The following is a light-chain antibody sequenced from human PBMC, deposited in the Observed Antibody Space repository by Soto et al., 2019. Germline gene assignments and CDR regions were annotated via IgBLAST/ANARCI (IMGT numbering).Light chain of an antibody. V-gene: IGLV1-40*01. CDR3: QSFDSGLSVVV. CDR1: SSNIGAGYA. CDR2: DNN. Sequence: QSVLTQPPSVSGAPGERITISCTGSSSNIGAGYAVHWYQHLPGTAPKLLIFDNNNRPSGVPDRFSGSKSGTSASLAITGLQSEDEADYYCQSFDSGLSVVVFGGGTKVTVL. J-gene: IGLJ2*01.